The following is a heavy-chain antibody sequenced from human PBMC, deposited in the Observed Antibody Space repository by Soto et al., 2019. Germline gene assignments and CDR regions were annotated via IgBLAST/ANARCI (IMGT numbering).Heavy chain of an antibody. V-gene: IGHV4-34*01. CDR3: ARHRLTAMDPFDY. CDR2: INHSGST. CDR1: GGSFSGYY. J-gene: IGHJ4*02. D-gene: IGHD5-18*01. Sequence: PSETLSLTCAVYGGSFSGYYWSWIRQPPGKGLEWIGEINHSGSTNYNPSLKSRVTISVDTSKNQFSLKLSSVTAADTVLYYCARHRLTAMDPFDYWGQGTLVTVSS.